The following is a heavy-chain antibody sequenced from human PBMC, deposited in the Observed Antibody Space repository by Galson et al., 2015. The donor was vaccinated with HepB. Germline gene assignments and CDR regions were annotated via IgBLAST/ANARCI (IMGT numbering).Heavy chain of an antibody. Sequence: SLRLSCAASGFTVSSNYMSWVRQAPGKGLEWVSVIYSGGSTYYADSVKGRFTISRDNSKNTLYLQMNSLRAEDTAVYYCARAPRGSSRAVPFDYWGQGTLVTVSS. V-gene: IGHV3-66*02. J-gene: IGHJ4*02. CDR2: IYSGGST. D-gene: IGHD6-13*01. CDR3: ARAPRGSSRAVPFDY. CDR1: GFTVSSNY.